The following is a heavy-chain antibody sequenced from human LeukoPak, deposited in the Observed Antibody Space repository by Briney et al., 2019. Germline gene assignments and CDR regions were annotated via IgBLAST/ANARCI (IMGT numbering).Heavy chain of an antibody. J-gene: IGHJ6*02. V-gene: IGHV3-33*03. CDR3: ATGPLNDYGMGD. CDR1: GFTFRTYG. Sequence: PGRSLRLSCAASGFTFRTYGIHWVRQAPGKGLKWVAVIWHDGSIESYADSVKGRFTVSRDNSKTTLYLQMNSLRAEDTAIYYCATGPLNDYGMGDWGQGTTVTVSS. CDR2: IWHDGSIE.